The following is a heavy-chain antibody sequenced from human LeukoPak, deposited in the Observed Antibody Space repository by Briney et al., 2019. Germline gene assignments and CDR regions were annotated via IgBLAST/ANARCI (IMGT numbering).Heavy chain of an antibody. Sequence: GSLRLSCAASGFTFSNYGLSWVRQPPGKGLEWIGEINHSGSTNYNPSLKSRVTISVDTSKNQFSLKLSSVTAADTAVYYCARGGPYSSSPRWGWFDPWGQGTLVTVSS. D-gene: IGHD6-6*01. V-gene: IGHV4-34*01. J-gene: IGHJ5*02. CDR1: GFTFSNYG. CDR3: ARGGPYSSSPRWGWFDP. CDR2: INHSGST.